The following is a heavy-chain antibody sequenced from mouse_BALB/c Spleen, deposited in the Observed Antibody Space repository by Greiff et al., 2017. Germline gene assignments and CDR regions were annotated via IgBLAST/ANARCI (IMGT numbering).Heavy chain of an antibody. V-gene: IGHV1-9*01. CDR2: ILPGSGST. J-gene: IGHJ3*01. D-gene: IGHD4-1*01. CDR3: ARRLGPTWFAY. CDR1: GYTFSSYW. Sequence: VQLVESGAELMKPGASVKISCKATGYTFSSYWIEWVKQRPGHGLEWIGEILPGSGSTNYNEKFKGKATFTADTSSNTAYMQLSSLTSEDSAVYYCARRLGPTWFAYWGQGTLVTVSA.